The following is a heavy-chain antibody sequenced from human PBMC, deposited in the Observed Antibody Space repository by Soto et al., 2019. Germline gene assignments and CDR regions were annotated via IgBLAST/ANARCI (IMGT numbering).Heavy chain of an antibody. V-gene: IGHV4-30-2*01. Sequence: PSETLSLTCAVSSGSISSGGYSWSWIRQPPGKGLEWIGYIYHSGSTYYNPSLKSRVTISVDRSKNQFSLKLSSVTAADTAVYYCARHQAQYWYFDLWGRGTLVTVSS. CDR1: SGSISSGGYS. J-gene: IGHJ2*01. CDR3: ARHQAQYWYFDL. CDR2: IYHSGST.